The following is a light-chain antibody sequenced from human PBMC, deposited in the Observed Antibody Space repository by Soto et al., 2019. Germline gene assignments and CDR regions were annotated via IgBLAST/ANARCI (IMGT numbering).Light chain of an antibody. CDR2: DVS. CDR3: SSYTSTTPLV. V-gene: IGLV2-14*01. J-gene: IGLJ2*01. CDR1: SSDVGGYNF. Sequence: QSALTQPASVSGSPGQSITISCTGTSSDVGGYNFVSWYQQHPGKAPKLILYDVSNRPSGVSNRFSGSKSGNTASLTISGLQAEDEADYYCSSYTSTTPLVFGGGTKLTVL.